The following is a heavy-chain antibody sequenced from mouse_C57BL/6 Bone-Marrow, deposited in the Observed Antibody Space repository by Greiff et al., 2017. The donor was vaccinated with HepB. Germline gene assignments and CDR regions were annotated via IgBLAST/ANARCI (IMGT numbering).Heavy chain of an antibody. J-gene: IGHJ3*01. Sequence: VKLMESGPELVKPGASVKLSCKASGYTFTSYDINWVKQRPGQGLEWIGWIYPRDGSTKYNEKFKGKATLTVDTSSSTAYMELHSLTSEDSAVYFCARDYYYGSSYGGFAYWGQGTLVTVSA. CDR3: ARDYYYGSSYGGFAY. D-gene: IGHD1-1*01. CDR2: IYPRDGST. CDR1: GYTFTSYD. V-gene: IGHV1-85*01.